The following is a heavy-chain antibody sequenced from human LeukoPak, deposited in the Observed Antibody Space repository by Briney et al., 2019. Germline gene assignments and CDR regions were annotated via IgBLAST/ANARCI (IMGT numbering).Heavy chain of an antibody. V-gene: IGHV3-72*01. CDR1: GFTFSDDY. CDR2: IRNKANSYTT. Sequence: PGGSLRLSCAASGFTFSDDYMDWVRQAPGKGLEWVGRIRNKANSYTTEYAASVKGRFTISRDDSKNTLYLQMNSLNTEDTAVYYCARGHSGSHRWFDPWGQGTLVTVSS. CDR3: ARGHSGSHRWFDP. D-gene: IGHD1-26*01. J-gene: IGHJ5*02.